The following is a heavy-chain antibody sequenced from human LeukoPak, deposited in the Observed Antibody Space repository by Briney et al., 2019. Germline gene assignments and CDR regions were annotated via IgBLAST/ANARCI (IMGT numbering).Heavy chain of an antibody. Sequence: PGESLKISCKGSGYIFNSYWIGWVRQMPGKGLEWMGIIYPGDSDTRYSPSFQGQVTISADKSISTAYLQWSSLKASDTAMYYCARRPGYSSSWYYFDYWGQGTLVTVSS. CDR1: GYIFNSYW. J-gene: IGHJ4*02. CDR2: IYPGDSDT. CDR3: ARRPGYSSSWYYFDY. D-gene: IGHD6-13*01. V-gene: IGHV5-51*01.